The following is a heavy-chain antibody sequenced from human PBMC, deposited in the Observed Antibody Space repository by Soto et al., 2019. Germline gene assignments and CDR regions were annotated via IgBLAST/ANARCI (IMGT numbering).Heavy chain of an antibody. D-gene: IGHD3-22*01. CDR2: VYYSGST. J-gene: IGHJ4*02. CDR3: ATESSGSSPLHFDF. V-gene: IGHV4-30-4*01. Sequence: QVLLEESGPGLVKPSQTLSLTCTVSGGSVSSGYHYWSWIRQPPGKGLEWIGYVYYSGSTYYNPSLGSRVTISIDTSKNQFSLKLNPVTASGAAVYFCATESSGSSPLHFDFWGQGALVSVSS. CDR1: GGSVSSGYHY.